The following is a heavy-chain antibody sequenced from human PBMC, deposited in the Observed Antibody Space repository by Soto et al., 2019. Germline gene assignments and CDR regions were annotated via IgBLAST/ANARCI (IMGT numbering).Heavy chain of an antibody. CDR2: ISGSGGST. Sequence: AGGSLRLSCAASGFTFSSYAMSWVRQAPGKGLEWVSAISGSGGSTYYADSVKGRFTISRDNSKNTLYLQMNSLKTEDTAVYYCTTAGGWEPLRYFDWPPLWWGQGTLVTVSS. D-gene: IGHD3-9*01. J-gene: IGHJ4*02. V-gene: IGHV3-23*01. CDR1: GFTFSSYA. CDR3: TTAGGWEPLRYFDWPPLW.